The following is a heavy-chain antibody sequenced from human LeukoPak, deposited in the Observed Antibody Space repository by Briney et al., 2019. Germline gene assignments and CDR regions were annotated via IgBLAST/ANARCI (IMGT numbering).Heavy chain of an antibody. V-gene: IGHV4-34*01. J-gene: IGHJ4*02. CDR3: ATVGGYCSSPTCQDS. D-gene: IGHD2-2*01. CDR2: INHSGSA. CDR1: GGPFSGHY. Sequence: PSETLSLTCAVYGGPFSGHYWRWIRQPPGKGLEWIGEINHSGSANYSPSLKSRVTLSVDTSKNQFSLKLSSVTAADTAMYYCATVGGYCSSPTCQDSWGQGTLVTVSS.